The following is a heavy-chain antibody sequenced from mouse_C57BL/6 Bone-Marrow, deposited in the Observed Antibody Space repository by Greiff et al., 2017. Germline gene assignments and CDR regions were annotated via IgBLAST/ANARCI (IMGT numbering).Heavy chain of an antibody. CDR3: AIVARYAMDY. CDR2: IDPSDSYT. Sequence: VQLQQPGAELVKPGASVKLSCKASGYTFTSYWMQWVKQRPGQGLEWIGEIDPSDSYTNYNQKFKGKATLTVDTSSSTAYMQLSSLTSEDSAVYYCAIVARYAMDYWGQGTSVTVSS. J-gene: IGHJ4*01. V-gene: IGHV1-50*01. CDR1: GYTFTSYW. D-gene: IGHD1-1*01.